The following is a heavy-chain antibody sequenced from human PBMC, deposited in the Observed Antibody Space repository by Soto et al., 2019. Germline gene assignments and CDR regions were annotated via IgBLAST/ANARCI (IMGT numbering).Heavy chain of an antibody. V-gene: IGHV3-33*01. CDR2: IWYDGSNK. J-gene: IGHJ3*02. CDR1: GFTFSSYG. D-gene: IGHD6-13*01. CDR3: ARPSSSWYVGVVGAFDI. Sequence: GGSLRLSCAASGFTFSSYGMHWVRQAPGKGLEWVAVIWYDGSNKYYADSVKGRFTISRDNSKNTLYLQMNSLRAEDTAVYYCARPSSSWYVGVVGAFDIWGQGTMVTVSS.